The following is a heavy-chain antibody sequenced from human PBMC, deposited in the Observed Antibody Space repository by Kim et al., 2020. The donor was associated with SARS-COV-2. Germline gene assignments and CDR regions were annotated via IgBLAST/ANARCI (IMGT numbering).Heavy chain of an antibody. D-gene: IGHD2-2*01. V-gene: IGHV4-39*01. J-gene: IGHJ4*02. CDR3: ARHGGPYCSSTSCYVSIYYFDY. CDR2: IYYSGST. CDR1: GGSISSSSYY. Sequence: SETLSLTCTVSGGSISSSSYYWGWIRQPPGKGLEWIGSIYYSGSTYYNPSLKSRVTISVDTSKNQFSLKLSSVTAADTAVYYCARHGGPYCSSTSCYVSIYYFDYWGQGTLVTVSS.